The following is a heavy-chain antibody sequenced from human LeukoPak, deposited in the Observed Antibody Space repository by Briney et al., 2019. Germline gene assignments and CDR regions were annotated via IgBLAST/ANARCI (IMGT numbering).Heavy chain of an antibody. CDR3: AKDRGSSSWYLGDY. V-gene: IGHV3-23*01. CDR1: GFTFSSFA. J-gene: IGHJ4*02. D-gene: IGHD6-13*01. Sequence: GGSLRLSCAASGFTFSSFAMSWVSQAPGKGLEWVSAISGSGGSTYYADSVKGRFTISRDNSKNTLYLQMTSLRVEDTDVYNCAKDRGSSSWYLGDYWGQGTLVTVSS. CDR2: ISGSGGST.